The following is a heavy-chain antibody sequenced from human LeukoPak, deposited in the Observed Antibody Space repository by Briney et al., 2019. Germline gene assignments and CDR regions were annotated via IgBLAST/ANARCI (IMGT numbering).Heavy chain of an antibody. V-gene: IGHV3-30-3*01. CDR2: LSYDGSNK. Sequence: GGSLRLSCAASGFTFSSYAMHWVRQAPGKGLEWVAVLSYDGSNKYYADSVKGRFTISRDNSKNTLYLQMNSLRAEDTAVYYCARVRYSSGWYDYWGQGTLVTVSS. J-gene: IGHJ4*02. CDR1: GFTFSSYA. CDR3: ARVRYSSGWYDY. D-gene: IGHD6-19*01.